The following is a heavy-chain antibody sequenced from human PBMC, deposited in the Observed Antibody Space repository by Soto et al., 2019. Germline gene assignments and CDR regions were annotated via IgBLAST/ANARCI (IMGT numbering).Heavy chain of an antibody. CDR3: ARENTIFGVVSLFFDF. D-gene: IGHD3-3*01. Sequence: SETLSLTCAVYGGSFSGYYWSWIRQPPGKGLEWIGEINHSGSTYYNPSLKSRITISVDTSKNQFSLKLTSVTAADAAVYYCARENTIFGVVSLFFDFWGPGSLVTVSS. CDR1: GGSFSGYY. V-gene: IGHV4-34*01. J-gene: IGHJ4*02. CDR2: INHSGST.